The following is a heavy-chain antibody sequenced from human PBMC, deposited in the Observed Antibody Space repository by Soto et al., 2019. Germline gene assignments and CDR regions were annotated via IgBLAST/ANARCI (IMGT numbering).Heavy chain of an antibody. CDR3: ARETYCAGDCYTNWFDP. V-gene: IGHV6-1*01. CDR1: GDSVSSNSAA. J-gene: IGHJ5*02. CDR2: TYYRSKSYN. Sequence: PSQTLSLTCAISGDSVSSNSAAWNWIRQSPSRGLEWLGRTYYRSKSYNDYALSVKSRITINPDISKNQFSLHLNSVTPEDTAVYYCARETYCAGDCYTNWFDPWGQGILVTVS. D-gene: IGHD2-21*02.